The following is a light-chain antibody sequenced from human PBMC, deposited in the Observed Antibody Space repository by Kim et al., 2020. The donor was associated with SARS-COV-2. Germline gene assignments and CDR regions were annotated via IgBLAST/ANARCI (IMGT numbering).Light chain of an antibody. CDR1: SLRTYY. CDR3: KSRDSSGNLLV. CDR2: GKN. Sequence: SSELTQDPAVSVALGQTVRITCQGDSLRTYYASWYQQKPGQAPVLVIYGKNNRPSGIPDRFSGSSSGNTASLTIPGAQAEDEADYYCKSRDSSGNLLVFG. V-gene: IGLV3-19*01. J-gene: IGLJ2*01.